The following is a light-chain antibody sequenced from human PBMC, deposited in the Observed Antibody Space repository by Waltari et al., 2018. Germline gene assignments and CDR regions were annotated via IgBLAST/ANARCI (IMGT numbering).Light chain of an antibody. J-gene: IGKJ4*01. CDR2: DAS. CDR3: QQRSNWPPLT. V-gene: IGKV3-11*01. Sequence: EIVLTKSPAPLSLSPGERATPLCRASQSVSSYLAWFQQKPGQAPRLLIYDASNRATGIPARFSGSGSGTDFTLTISSLEPEDFAVYYCQQRSNWPPLTFGGGTKVEIK. CDR1: QSVSSY.